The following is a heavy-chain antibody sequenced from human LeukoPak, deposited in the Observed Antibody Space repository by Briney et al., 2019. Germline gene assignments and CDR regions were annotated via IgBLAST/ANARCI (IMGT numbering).Heavy chain of an antibody. CDR2: LWYDGSHK. Sequence: GGSLRLSCAASGFTFSSYGMHWVRQAPGKGLEWVAVLWYDGSHKYYADSVKGRFTISRDNSKNTLHLQMNSLRAEDTAVYYCARVIAVVRGGGLSYYYAMDVWGQGTTVTVSS. J-gene: IGHJ6*02. CDR1: GFTFSSYG. D-gene: IGHD3-10*01. V-gene: IGHV3-33*01. CDR3: ARVIAVVRGGGLSYYYAMDV.